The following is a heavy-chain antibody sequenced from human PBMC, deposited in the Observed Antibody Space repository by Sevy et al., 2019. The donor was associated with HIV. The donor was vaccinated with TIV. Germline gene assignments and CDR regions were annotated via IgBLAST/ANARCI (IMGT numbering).Heavy chain of an antibody. J-gene: IGHJ3*02. CDR1: GGSISSYY. V-gene: IGHV4-59*01. CDR2: IYYSGST. Sequence: SETLSLTCTVSGGSISSYYWSWIRQPPGKGLEWIGYIYYSGSTNYNPSLKSRVTISVDTSKNQFSLRLSSVTAADPAVYYCAGDRIGYYGSGSYWHAFDIWGQGTMVTVSS. D-gene: IGHD3-10*01. CDR3: AGDRIGYYGSGSYWHAFDI.